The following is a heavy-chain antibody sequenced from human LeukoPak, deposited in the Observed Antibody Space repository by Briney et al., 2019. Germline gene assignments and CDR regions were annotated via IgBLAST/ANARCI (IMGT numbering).Heavy chain of an antibody. D-gene: IGHD4-17*01. CDR3: AKGSDRYGDYGEDYYYYYGMDV. CDR1: GFTFSSYG. CDR2: ISYDGSNK. V-gene: IGHV3-30*18. Sequence: GGSLRLSCAASGFTFSSYGMHWVRQAPGKGLEWVAVISYDGSNKYYADSVKGRFTISRDDSENTLYLQMNSLRAEDTAVYYCAKGSDRYGDYGEDYYYYYGMDVWGQGTTVTVSS. J-gene: IGHJ6*02.